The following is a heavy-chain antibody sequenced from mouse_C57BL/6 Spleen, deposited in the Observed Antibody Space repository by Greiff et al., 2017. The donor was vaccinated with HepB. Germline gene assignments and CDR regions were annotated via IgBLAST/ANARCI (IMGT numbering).Heavy chain of an antibody. CDR3: ARSKYEFAY. D-gene: IGHD5-1-1*01. J-gene: IGHJ3*01. Sequence: QVHVKQPGAELVKPGASVKMSCKASGYTFTSYWITWVKQRPGQGLEWIGDIYPGSGSTNYNEKFKSKATLTVDTSSSTAYMQLSSLTSEDSAVYYCARSKYEFAYWGQGTLVTVSA. CDR2: IYPGSGST. V-gene: IGHV1-55*01. CDR1: GYTFTSYW.